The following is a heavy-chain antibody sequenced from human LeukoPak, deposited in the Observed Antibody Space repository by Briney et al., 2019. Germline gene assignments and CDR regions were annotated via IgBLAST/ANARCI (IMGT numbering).Heavy chain of an antibody. Sequence: ASVKVSCKASGYTFTGYYMHWVRQAPGQGLEWMGWISAYNGNTNYAQKLQGRVTMTTDTSTSTAYMELRSLRSDDTAVYYCAREGTSGWSDAFDIWGQGTMVTVSS. V-gene: IGHV1-18*04. J-gene: IGHJ3*02. CDR2: ISAYNGNT. D-gene: IGHD6-19*01. CDR1: GYTFTGYY. CDR3: AREGTSGWSDAFDI.